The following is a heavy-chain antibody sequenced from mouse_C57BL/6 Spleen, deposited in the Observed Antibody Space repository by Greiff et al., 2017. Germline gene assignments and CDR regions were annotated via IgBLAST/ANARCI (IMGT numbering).Heavy chain of an antibody. V-gene: IGHV1-4*01. Sequence: VKLVESGAELARPGASVKMSCKASGYTFTSYTMHWVKQRPGQGLEWIGYINPSSGYTKYNQKFKDKATMTADKSSSTAYMQLSSLTSEDSAVYYCARSDYYGSSFDYWGQGTTLTVSS. CDR1: GYTFTSYT. CDR2: INPSSGYT. D-gene: IGHD1-1*01. CDR3: ARSDYYGSSFDY. J-gene: IGHJ2*01.